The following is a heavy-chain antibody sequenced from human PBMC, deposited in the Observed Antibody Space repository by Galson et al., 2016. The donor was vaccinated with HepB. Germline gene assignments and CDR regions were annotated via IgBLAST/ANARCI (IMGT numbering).Heavy chain of an antibody. Sequence: SLRLSCAASGFTFSYYGMHWVRQAPGKGLEWVAVTSDDGSNKYYADSVKGRFTISRDNSKNTLYLQMNSLRAEDTAVYYCAKEGGHFASGGWFDAWGQGTLVTVSP. J-gene: IGHJ5*02. CDR1: GFTFSYYG. D-gene: IGHD3-10*01. CDR3: AKEGGHFASGGWFDA. V-gene: IGHV3-30*18. CDR2: TSDDGSNK.